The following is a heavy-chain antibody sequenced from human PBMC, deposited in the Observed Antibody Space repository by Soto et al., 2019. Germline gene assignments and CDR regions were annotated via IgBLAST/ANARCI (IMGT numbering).Heavy chain of an antibody. Sequence: SQTISLTCASSGDSVSSNSAAWNWIRQSPSRGLEWLGRTYYRSKWYNDYAVSVKSRITINPDTSKNQFSLQLNSVTPEDTAVYYCARDNSDVSYYYYYGTDGSGQGKKLTVAS. CDR2: TYYRSKWYN. CDR3: ARDNSDVSYYYYYGTDG. D-gene: IGHD5-18*01. V-gene: IGHV6-1*01. J-gene: IGHJ6*02. CDR1: GDSVSSNSAA.